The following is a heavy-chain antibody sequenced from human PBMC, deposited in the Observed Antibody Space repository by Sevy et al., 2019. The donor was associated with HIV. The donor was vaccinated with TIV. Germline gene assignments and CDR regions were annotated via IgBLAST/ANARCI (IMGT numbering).Heavy chain of an antibody. CDR1: GFTFSRYS. CDR3: ARPGSGLFEFDS. J-gene: IGHJ4*02. V-gene: IGHV3-48*02. Sequence: GGSLRLSCVASGFTFSRYSMNWVRQAPGKGLEWVSNIGSTGPTIYYADSVKGRFTISRDNAKNSLYLQMNSLREEDTAVYYWARPGSGLFEFDSWGQGTLVTVSS. CDR2: IGSTGPTI. D-gene: IGHD6-19*01.